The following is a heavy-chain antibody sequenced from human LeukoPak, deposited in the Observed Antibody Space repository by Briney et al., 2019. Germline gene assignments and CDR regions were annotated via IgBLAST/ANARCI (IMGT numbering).Heavy chain of an antibody. V-gene: IGHV4-59*11. D-gene: IGHD2-21*02. CDR1: GGSISSHY. CDR3: ARDSCSGGDCHNYYGMDV. CDR2: IYYSGST. Sequence: SETLSLTCTVSGGSISSHYWSWIRQPPGKGLEWIGYIYYSGSTNYNPSLKSRVTMSVDTSKNQFSLKLSSVTAADTAVYYCARDSCSGGDCHNYYGMDVWGQGTTVTVSS. J-gene: IGHJ6*02.